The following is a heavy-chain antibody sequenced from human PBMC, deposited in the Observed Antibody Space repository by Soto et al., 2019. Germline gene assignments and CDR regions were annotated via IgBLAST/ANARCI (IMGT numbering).Heavy chain of an antibody. J-gene: IGHJ6*02. D-gene: IGHD2-21*02. CDR2: LYNAGST. CDR1: GVSIRRYY. Sequence: PSATLSLTCSVTGVSIRRYYWSWIRQPPGKGLEWIGYLYNAGSTIYNPSLKSRVTISVDMSQNQFSLNLNYVTAADTAVYYCARDLWGYCGTDCYPLDVWGQGTTVTVS. V-gene: IGHV4-59*01. CDR3: ARDLWGYCGTDCYPLDV.